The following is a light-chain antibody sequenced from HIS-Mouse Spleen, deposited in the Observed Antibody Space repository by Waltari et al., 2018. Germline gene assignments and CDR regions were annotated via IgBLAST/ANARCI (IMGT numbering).Light chain of an antibody. Sequence: DIQLTQSPSFLSASVGDRVTITCRASQGISSYLAWYQQKPGKAPKLLSYAASTLQSGVPSRFSGSGSGTEFTLTISILQPEDFATYYCQQLNSYPPWTFGQGTKVEIK. CDR1: QGISSY. V-gene: IGKV1-9*01. J-gene: IGKJ1*01. CDR2: AAS. CDR3: QQLNSYPPWT.